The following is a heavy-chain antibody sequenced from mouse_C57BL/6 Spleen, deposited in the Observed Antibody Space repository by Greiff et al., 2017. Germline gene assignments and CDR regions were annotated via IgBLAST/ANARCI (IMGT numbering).Heavy chain of an antibody. Sequence: QVTLKESGPELVKPGASVKLSCKASGYTFTSSALNWVQQRPGQGLAWIGWLYPRDGSPQYTEQFTGKATLTVDTSSSTAYMELHSLTSEDAAVYFCARSYYGSSYGFAYWGQGTLVTVAA. D-gene: IGHD1-1*01. CDR1: GYTFTSSA. CDR2: LYPRDGSP. CDR3: ARSYYGSSYGFAY. V-gene: IGHV1-85*01. J-gene: IGHJ3*01.